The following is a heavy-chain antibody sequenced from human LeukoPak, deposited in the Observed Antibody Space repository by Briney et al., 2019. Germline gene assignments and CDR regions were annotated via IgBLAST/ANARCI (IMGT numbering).Heavy chain of an antibody. CDR1: GFTFSSYS. J-gene: IGHJ6*02. D-gene: IGHD6-13*01. CDR3: ASRSSWSRGRYYYGMDV. V-gene: IGHV3-21*01. Sequence: PGGALRLSCAASGFTFSSYSMNWVRQAPGKGLEGVSAISSSSSYIYYADSVKGRFTISRDNAKNSLYLQMNSLRAEDTAVYYCASRSSWSRGRYYYGMDVWGQGTTVTVSS. CDR2: ISSSSSYI.